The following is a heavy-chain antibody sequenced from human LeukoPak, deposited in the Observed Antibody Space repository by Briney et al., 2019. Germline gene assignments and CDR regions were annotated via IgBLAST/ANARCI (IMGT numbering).Heavy chain of an antibody. Sequence: GASVKVSCKASGYTFTSYDINWVRQATGQGLEWMGWMNPNSGNTGYAQKLQGRVTMTTDTSTSTAYMELRSLRSDDTAVYYCARDWEAFDYDILTGYYFAIPPDYYYMDVWGKGTTVTISS. J-gene: IGHJ6*03. D-gene: IGHD3-9*01. CDR3: ARDWEAFDYDILTGYYFAIPPDYYYMDV. CDR1: GYTFTSYD. CDR2: MNPNSGNT. V-gene: IGHV1-8*01.